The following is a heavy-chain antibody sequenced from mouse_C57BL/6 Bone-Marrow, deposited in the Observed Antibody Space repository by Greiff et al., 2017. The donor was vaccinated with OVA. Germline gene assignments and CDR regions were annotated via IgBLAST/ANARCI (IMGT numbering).Heavy chain of an antibody. D-gene: IGHD1-1*01. J-gene: IGHJ4*01. Sequence: QVQLQQPGTELVKPGASVKLSCKASGYTFTSYWMHWVKQRPGQGLEWIGNINPSNGGTNYNEKFKSKATLTVDKSSSTAYMQLSSLTSEDFAVYYCASPGYYGSSYDAMDYWGQGTSVTGSS. V-gene: IGHV1-53*01. CDR1: GYTFTSYW. CDR3: ASPGYYGSSYDAMDY. CDR2: INPSNGGT.